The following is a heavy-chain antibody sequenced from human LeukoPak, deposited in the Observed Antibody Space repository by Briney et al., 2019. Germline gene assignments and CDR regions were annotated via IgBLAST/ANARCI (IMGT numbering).Heavy chain of an antibody. CDR3: AKARIAAAGTGAFDV. CDR1: GFTVSSYD. CDR2: FSATDGSA. Sequence: GGSLRLSCAASGFTVSSYDMTWVRLAPGKGLEWVSAFSATDGSAQYAESVKGRFTISRDNSKNSLYLQMNSLRDEDTAVYYCAKARIAAAGTGAFDVWGQGTMVTVSS. J-gene: IGHJ3*01. V-gene: IGHV3-23*01. D-gene: IGHD6-13*01.